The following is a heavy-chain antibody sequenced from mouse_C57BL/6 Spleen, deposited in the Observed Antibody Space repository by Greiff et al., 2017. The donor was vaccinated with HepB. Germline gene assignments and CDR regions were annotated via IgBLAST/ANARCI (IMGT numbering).Heavy chain of an antibody. CDR2: IDPEDGDT. CDR3: TRVGYYGSSQYFDV. Sequence: EVKLMESGAELVRPGASVKLSCTASGFNIKDYYMHWVKQRPEQGLEWIGRIDPEDGDTEYAPKFQGKATMTADTSSNTAYLQLSSLTSEDTAVYYCTRVGYYGSSQYFDVWGTGTTVTVSS. J-gene: IGHJ1*03. V-gene: IGHV14-1*01. D-gene: IGHD1-1*01. CDR1: GFNIKDYY.